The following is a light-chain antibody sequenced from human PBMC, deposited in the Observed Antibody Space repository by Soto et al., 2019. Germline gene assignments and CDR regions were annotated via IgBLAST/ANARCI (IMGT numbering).Light chain of an antibody. J-gene: IGKJ1*01. Sequence: DIVLTQSPGSLSASPGDRATLSCRASQRVSSYYLTWYQQKPGQAPRLLIHGASRMDTGVPARFSGSGSGTDFTLTISRLEPEDFAAYYCQQNDSFPWTFGQGTKVEIK. CDR2: GAS. V-gene: IGKV3-20*01. CDR1: QRVSSYY. CDR3: QQNDSFPWT.